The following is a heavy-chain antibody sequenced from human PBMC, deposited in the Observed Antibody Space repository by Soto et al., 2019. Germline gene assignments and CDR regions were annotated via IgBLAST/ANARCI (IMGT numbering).Heavy chain of an antibody. CDR2: IWYDGSNK. CDR3: ARGAVSGSSGYYGYNWFDP. V-gene: IGHV3-33*01. D-gene: IGHD3-22*01. J-gene: IGHJ5*02. CDR1: GFTFSSYG. Sequence: GGSLRLSCAASGFTFSSYGMHWVRQAPGKGLEWVAVIWYDGSNKYYADSVKGRFTISRDNSKNTLYLQMNSLRAEDTAVYYCARGAVSGSSGYYGYNWFDPWGQGTLVTVSS.